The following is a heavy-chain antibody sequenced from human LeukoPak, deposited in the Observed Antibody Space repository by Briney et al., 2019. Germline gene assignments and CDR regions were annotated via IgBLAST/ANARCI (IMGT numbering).Heavy chain of an antibody. D-gene: IGHD3-9*01. J-gene: IGHJ5*02. V-gene: IGHV4-39*01. CDR1: GGSISSSSYY. CDR2: IYYSGST. Sequence: PSETLSLTCTVSGGSISSSSYYWGWIRQPPGKGLEWIGSIYYSGSTYYNPSLKSLVTISVDTSKNQFSLKLSSVTAADTAVYYCARLVRYYDILTGYLPGGFDPWGQGTLVTVSS. CDR3: ARLVRYYDILTGYLPGGFDP.